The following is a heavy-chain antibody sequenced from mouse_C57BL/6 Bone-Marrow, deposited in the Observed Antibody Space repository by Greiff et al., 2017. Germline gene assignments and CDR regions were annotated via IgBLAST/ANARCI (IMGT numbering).Heavy chain of an antibody. CDR2: INPYNDGT. Sequence: EVQLVESGPELVKPGASVKMSCKASGYTFTSYVMHWVKQKPGQGLEWIGYINPYNDGTKYNEKFKGKATLTSDKSSSTAYMELRSLTSEDSAVYYCARYYGNSYFDYWGQGTTLTVSS. V-gene: IGHV1-14*01. D-gene: IGHD2-1*01. CDR1: GYTFTSYV. J-gene: IGHJ2*01. CDR3: ARYYGNSYFDY.